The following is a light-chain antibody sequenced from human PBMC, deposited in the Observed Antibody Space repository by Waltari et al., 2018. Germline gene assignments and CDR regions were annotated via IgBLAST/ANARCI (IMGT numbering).Light chain of an antibody. Sequence: SSVLTQAPSVSVAPGQTATVTCGGDKIGGRSVHWYQQRPGRAPALVVYLDSDRPSGIPDRFSGSKSGNAATLTISRVEAGDEADYYCHVWDGKTVMFGGGTKLTVL. CDR1: KIGGRS. J-gene: IGLJ3*02. CDR2: LDS. V-gene: IGLV3-21*02. CDR3: HVWDGKTVM.